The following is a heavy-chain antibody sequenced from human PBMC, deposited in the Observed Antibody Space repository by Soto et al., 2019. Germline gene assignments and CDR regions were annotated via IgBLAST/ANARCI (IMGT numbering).Heavy chain of an antibody. D-gene: IGHD3-3*01. CDR1: GGSISSGDYY. CDR3: AGVGGAIFWSGYSRGFDY. CDR2: IYYSGST. V-gene: IGHV4-30-4*01. J-gene: IGHJ4*02. Sequence: QVQLQESGPGLVKPSQTLSLTCTVSGGSISSGDYYWSWIRQPPGKGLEWIGYIYYSGSTYYNPXXRSRVTISLHXXKXLXXLKLSSVTAADTAVYYCAGVGGAIFWSGYSRGFDYWGQGTLVTVSS.